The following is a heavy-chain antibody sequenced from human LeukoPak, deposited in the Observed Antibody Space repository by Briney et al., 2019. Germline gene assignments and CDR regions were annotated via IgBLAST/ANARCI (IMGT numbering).Heavy chain of an antibody. D-gene: IGHD6-13*01. CDR1: SGSISSYY. CDR3: ARGGGYSSSWSY. Sequence: SETLSLTCTVSSGSISSYYWNWIRQPPGKGLEWIGYIHYSGSTNYNPSLKSRVTISVETSKNQFSLKLASVTAADTAVYYCARGGGYSSSWSYWGQGTLVTVSS. CDR2: IHYSGST. V-gene: IGHV4-59*01. J-gene: IGHJ4*02.